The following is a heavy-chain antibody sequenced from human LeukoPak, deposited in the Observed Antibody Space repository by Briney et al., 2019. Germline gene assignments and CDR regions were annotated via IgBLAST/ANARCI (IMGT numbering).Heavy chain of an antibody. V-gene: IGHV1-2*02. J-gene: IGHJ4*02. CDR2: INPNSGGT. Sequence: ASVKVSCKASGYTFTGYYMHWVRQAPGQGLEWMGWINPNSGGTNYAQKFQGRVTMTRDTSISTAYMELSSLRSEDTAVYYCARDSSSSELGYWGQGTLVTVSS. CDR1: GYTFTGYY. D-gene: IGHD6-6*01. CDR3: ARDSSSSELGY.